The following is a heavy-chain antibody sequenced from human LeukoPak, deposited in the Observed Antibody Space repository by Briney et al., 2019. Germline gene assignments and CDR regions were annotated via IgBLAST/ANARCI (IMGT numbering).Heavy chain of an antibody. V-gene: IGHV3-30*04. Sequence: GGSLRLSCAASGFTFSSYAMHWVRQAPGKGLEWVAVISYGSKKYYVDSVKGRFTVSRDNAKKTLYLQMNSLRAEDTAVYYCARDVGNFDYWGQGTLVTVSS. J-gene: IGHJ4*02. CDR1: GFTFSSYA. CDR3: ARDVGNFDY. CDR2: ISYGSKK.